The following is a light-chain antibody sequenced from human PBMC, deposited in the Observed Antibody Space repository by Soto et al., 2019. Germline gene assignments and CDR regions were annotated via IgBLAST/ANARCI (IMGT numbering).Light chain of an antibody. CDR3: QQYDSWPRT. CDR2: GAS. Sequence: TVLTQSPGTLSLSPGERATLSCRASQNVSSNLLVWYQQHPGQAPRLLIHGASIRATGIPVRFSGSGSGTEFTLTISSLQSEDFAVYYCQQYDSWPRTFGQGTKVDIK. CDR1: QNVSSN. J-gene: IGKJ1*01. V-gene: IGKV3-15*01.